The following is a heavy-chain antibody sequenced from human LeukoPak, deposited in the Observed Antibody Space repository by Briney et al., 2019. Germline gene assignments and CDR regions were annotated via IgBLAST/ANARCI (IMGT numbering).Heavy chain of an antibody. J-gene: IGHJ5*02. Sequence: PSQTLSLTCTVPGGSISSGDYYWSWIRQPPGKGLEWTGYIYYSGSTYYNPSLKSRVTISVDTSKNQFSLKLSSVTAADTAVYYCARGPLRGVILPRWFDPWGQGTLVTVSS. V-gene: IGHV4-30-4*01. D-gene: IGHD3-10*01. CDR1: GGSISSGDYY. CDR3: ARGPLRGVILPRWFDP. CDR2: IYYSGST.